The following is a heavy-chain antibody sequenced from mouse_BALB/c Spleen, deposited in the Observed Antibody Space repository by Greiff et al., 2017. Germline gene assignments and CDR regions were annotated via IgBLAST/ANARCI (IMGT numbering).Heavy chain of an antibody. CDR3: AREGAMGNSFAY. J-gene: IGHJ3*01. CDR2: ISSGSSTI. Sequence: EVQLQQSGGGLVQPGGSRKLSCAASGFTFSSFGMHWVRQAPEKGLEWVAYISSGSSTIYYADTVKGRFTISRDNPKNTLFLQMTSLRSEDTAMYYCAREGAMGNSFAYWGQGTLVTVSA. CDR1: GFTFSSFG. V-gene: IGHV5-17*02. D-gene: IGHD2-1*01.